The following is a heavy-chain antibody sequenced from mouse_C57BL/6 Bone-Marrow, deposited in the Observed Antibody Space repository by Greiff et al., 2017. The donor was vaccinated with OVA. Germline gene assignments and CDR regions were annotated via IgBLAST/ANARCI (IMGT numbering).Heavy chain of an antibody. J-gene: IGHJ4*01. CDR1: GYTFTDYY. CDR2: INPNNGGT. D-gene: IGHD2-1*01. V-gene: IGHV1-26*01. Sequence: EVQLQQSGPELVKPGASVKISCKASGYTFTDYYMNWVKQSHGKSLEWIGDINPNNGGTSYNQKFKGKATLTVDKSSSTAYMELRSLTSEDSAVYYCATYGTYPDYWGQGTSVTVSS. CDR3: ATYGTYPDY.